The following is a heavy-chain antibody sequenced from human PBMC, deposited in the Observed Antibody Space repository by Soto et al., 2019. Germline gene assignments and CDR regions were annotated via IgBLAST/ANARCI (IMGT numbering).Heavy chain of an antibody. J-gene: IGHJ4*02. CDR3: ARDLPSGTYSRGFDY. D-gene: IGHD1-26*01. CDR2: INGDGSDT. Sequence: PGGSLRLSCGASGFDFNNYWMHWVRQDPEKGLVWVSRINGDGSDTKYADSVKGRFTISRDNAKKTVYLQMNSLRAEDTAVYYCARDLPSGTYSRGFDYWGQGTLVTVSS. CDR1: GFDFNNYW. V-gene: IGHV3-74*03.